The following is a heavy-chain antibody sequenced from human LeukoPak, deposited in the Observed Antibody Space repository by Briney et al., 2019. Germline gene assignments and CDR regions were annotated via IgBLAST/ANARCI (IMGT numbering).Heavy chain of an antibody. Sequence: PGGSLRLSCGASGFTFSSYGMHWVRQAPGKGLEWVTFIRYDGSNKYYADSVKGRFTISRDNSKNMVYLQMNSLRTEDTAVYYCAMKSVEVATVHSQSVWFDPWGQGTLVTVSS. CDR1: GFTFSSYG. V-gene: IGHV3-30*02. D-gene: IGHD5-12*01. CDR2: IRYDGSNK. CDR3: AMKSVEVATVHSQSVWFDP. J-gene: IGHJ5*02.